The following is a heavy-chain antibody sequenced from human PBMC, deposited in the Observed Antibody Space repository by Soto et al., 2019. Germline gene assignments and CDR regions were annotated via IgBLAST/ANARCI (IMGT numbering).Heavy chain of an antibody. Sequence: ASVKVSCKASGYTFTSYGISWVRQAPGQGLEWMGWISAYNGNTNYAQKLQGRVTMTTDTSTSTAYMELRSLRSDDTAAYYCARDPGIGVVVAAVAFGTDVWGQGTTVTVS. CDR3: ARDPGIGVVVAAVAFGTDV. CDR1: GYTFTSYG. D-gene: IGHD2-15*01. V-gene: IGHV1-18*01. J-gene: IGHJ6*02. CDR2: ISAYNGNT.